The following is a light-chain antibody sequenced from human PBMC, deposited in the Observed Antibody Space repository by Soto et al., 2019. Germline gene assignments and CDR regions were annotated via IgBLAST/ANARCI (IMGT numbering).Light chain of an antibody. Sequence: QSVLPQPPSLSGSPGQSVAISCTGTSSDVGSYNRVSWYQQPPGTAPKLMIYDVSNRPSGVPDRFSGSKSGNTASLTISGLQAEDEADYYCSSYTTSSTYVFGTGTKVTVL. CDR3: SSYTTSSTYV. CDR2: DVS. CDR1: SSDVGSYNR. V-gene: IGLV2-18*02. J-gene: IGLJ1*01.